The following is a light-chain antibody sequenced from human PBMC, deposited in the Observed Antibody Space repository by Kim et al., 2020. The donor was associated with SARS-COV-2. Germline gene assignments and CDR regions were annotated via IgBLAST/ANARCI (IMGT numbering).Light chain of an antibody. CDR1: QSVSSN. CDR2: GAS. J-gene: IGKJ5*01. CDR3: QQYNNWPPIT. V-gene: IGKV3-15*01. Sequence: PGERATLSCRASQSVSSNLAWYQQKPGQAPRLLIYGASTRATGIPARFSGSGSGTEFTLTISSLQSEDFAVYYCQQYNNWPPITFGQGKRLESK.